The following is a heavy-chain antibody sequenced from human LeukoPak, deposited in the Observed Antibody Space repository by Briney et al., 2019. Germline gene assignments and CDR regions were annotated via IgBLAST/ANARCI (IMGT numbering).Heavy chain of an antibody. CDR1: GYTFTSYD. Sequence: VASVKVSCKASGYTFTSYDINWVRQATGQGLEWMGWMNPNSGNTGYAQKFQGRVTMTRNTSISTAYMELSSLRSEDTAVYYCARGGWYYYGMDVWGQGTTVAVSS. CDR3: ARGGWYYYGMDV. V-gene: IGHV1-8*01. J-gene: IGHJ6*02. CDR2: MNPNSGNT.